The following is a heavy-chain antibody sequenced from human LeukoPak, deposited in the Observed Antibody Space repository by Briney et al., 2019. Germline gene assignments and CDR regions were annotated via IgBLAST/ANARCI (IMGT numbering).Heavy chain of an antibody. V-gene: IGHV1-69*04. Sequence: GSSVKVFCKASGGTFSGYAISWVRQAPGQGLEWMGRIIPILGIANYAQKFQGRVTITADKSTSTAYMELSSLRSEDTAVYYCARAGSGWYFYYYYGMDVWGQGTTVTVSS. D-gene: IGHD6-19*01. J-gene: IGHJ6*02. CDR3: ARAGSGWYFYYYYGMDV. CDR1: GGTFSGYA. CDR2: IIPILGIA.